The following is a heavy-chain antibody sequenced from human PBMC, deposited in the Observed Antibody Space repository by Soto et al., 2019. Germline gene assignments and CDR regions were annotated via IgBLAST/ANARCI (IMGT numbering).Heavy chain of an antibody. CDR2: ISGSGGST. CDR3: AKTMQVYYYYGMDV. Sequence: EVQLLESGGGLVQPGGSLRLSCAASGFTFSSYAMSWVRQAPGKGLEWVSAISGSGGSTYYADSVKGRFTISRDNSKNTMYLQMNSLRAEDTAVYYCAKTMQVYYYYGMDVWGQGTTVTVSS. V-gene: IGHV3-23*01. J-gene: IGHJ6*02. D-gene: IGHD3-3*01. CDR1: GFTFSSYA.